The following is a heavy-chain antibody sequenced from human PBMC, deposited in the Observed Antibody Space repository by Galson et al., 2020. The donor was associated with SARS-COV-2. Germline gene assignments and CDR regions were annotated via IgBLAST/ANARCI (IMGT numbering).Heavy chain of an antibody. CDR3: ARREGGYTYFAFGT. D-gene: IGHD5-12*01. CDR1: GGPIDTSSYY. V-gene: IGHV4-39*07. CDR2: VHYNGDT. Sequence: ASETLSLTCTVSGGPIDTSSYYWGWIRQPPGKGLEWIGSVHYNGDTWYNPSLKSRVTISIDTSNNQFSLQLNSVTAADAAVYYCARREGGYTYFAFGTWGQGTMVTVSS. J-gene: IGHJ3*02.